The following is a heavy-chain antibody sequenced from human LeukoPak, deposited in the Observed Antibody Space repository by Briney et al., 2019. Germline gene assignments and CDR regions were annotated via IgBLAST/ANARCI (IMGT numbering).Heavy chain of an antibody. V-gene: IGHV3-7*04. J-gene: IGHJ4*02. CDR1: GFTFSNFW. CDR3: TRVTTNGYFEY. CDR2: INFDESAK. D-gene: IGHD1-1*01. Sequence: GGSLRLSCAASGFTFSNFWMGWVRQAPGKGLEWVASINFDESAKHHVVSVKGRFTISRDNARNSMFLQMNSLRAEDTAVYFCTRVTTNGYFEYWGQGILVTVSS.